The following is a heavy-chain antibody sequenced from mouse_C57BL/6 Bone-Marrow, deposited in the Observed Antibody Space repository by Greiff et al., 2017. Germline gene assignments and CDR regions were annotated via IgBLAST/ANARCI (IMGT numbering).Heavy chain of an antibody. V-gene: IGHV3-6*01. Sequence: EVQLPQSGPGLVKPSQSLSLTCSVTGYSITSGYYWNWIRQFPGNKLEWMGYISYDGSNNYNPSLKNRISITRDTSKNQFFLKLNSATTEYTATYYCARGVTTVVPGDYWGQGTSVTVSS. CDR2: ISYDGSN. D-gene: IGHD1-1*01. CDR1: GYSITSGYY. J-gene: IGHJ4*01. CDR3: ARGVTTVVPGDY.